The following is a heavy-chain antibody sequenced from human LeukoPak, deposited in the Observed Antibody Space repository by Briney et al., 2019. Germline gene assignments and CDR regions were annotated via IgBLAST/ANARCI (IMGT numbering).Heavy chain of an antibody. Sequence: SETLSLTCTVSDDSISDYYRGWIRQPPGKGLEWIGYIYYSGSTNYNPSLKSRVTISVDTSKNQFSLKLSSVTAADTAVYYCARHGIYMDFDYWGQGTLVTVSS. V-gene: IGHV4-59*08. J-gene: IGHJ4*02. CDR3: ARHGIYMDFDY. CDR2: IYYSGST. CDR1: DDSISDYY. D-gene: IGHD3-10*01.